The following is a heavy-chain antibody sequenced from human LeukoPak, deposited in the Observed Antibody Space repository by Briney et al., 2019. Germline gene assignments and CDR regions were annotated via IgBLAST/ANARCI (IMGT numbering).Heavy chain of an antibody. CDR1: GFTFSSYW. Sequence: PGGSLRLSCAASGFTFSSYWMGWVRQAPGKGLEWVANIKQDGSERYYVDSVKGRFTISRDNAKNSLYLQLNSLRAEDTAVYYCARDGRPIDYWGQGTLVTVSS. CDR3: ARDGRPIDY. CDR2: IKQDGSER. V-gene: IGHV3-7*03. J-gene: IGHJ4*02.